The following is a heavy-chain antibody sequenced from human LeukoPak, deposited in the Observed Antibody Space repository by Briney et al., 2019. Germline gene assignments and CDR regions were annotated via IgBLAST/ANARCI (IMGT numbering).Heavy chain of an antibody. V-gene: IGHV3-30*03. J-gene: IGHJ4*02. D-gene: IGHD2-2*01. CDR2: ISYDGSNK. Sequence: GGSLRLSCAASGFTFSSYGMHWVRQAPGKGLEWVAVISYDGSNKYYADSVKGRFTISRDNSKNTLYLQMNSLRAEDTAVYYCATQHQDIVVVPAAYWGQGTLVTVSS. CDR3: ATQHQDIVVVPAAY. CDR1: GFTFSSYG.